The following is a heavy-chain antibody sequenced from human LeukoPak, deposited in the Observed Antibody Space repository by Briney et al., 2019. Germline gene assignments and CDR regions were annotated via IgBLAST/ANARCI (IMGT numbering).Heavy chain of an antibody. V-gene: IGHV3-74*01. D-gene: IGHD2-21*02. CDR2: SNTDGTTT. CDR1: GFNFNDYW. Sequence: PGGSPRLSCAASGFNFNDYWVHWVRQAPGKGLVWVSRSNTDGTTTNYEDSVKGRFTISRGNAKNTVFLQMNRLRAEDTAVYYCARGGGAYCGGDCYWDGFDLWGQGTMVTVSS. J-gene: IGHJ3*01. CDR3: ARGGGAYCGGDCYWDGFDL.